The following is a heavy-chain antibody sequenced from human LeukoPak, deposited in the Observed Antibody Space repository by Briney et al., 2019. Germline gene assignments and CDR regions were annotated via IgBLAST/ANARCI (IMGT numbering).Heavy chain of an antibody. CDR3: ASHRLYYHYMDV. J-gene: IGHJ6*03. Sequence: SETLSLTCAVYGGSFKGYYWSGIRQPPAKGLEWIGEINPGGSTNYNASLKGRVAISADTSRNQFSLELSSVTAADTAVYYCASHRLYYHYMDVWGKGTTVTVSS. V-gene: IGHV4-34*01. CDR2: INPGGST. CDR1: GGSFKGYY.